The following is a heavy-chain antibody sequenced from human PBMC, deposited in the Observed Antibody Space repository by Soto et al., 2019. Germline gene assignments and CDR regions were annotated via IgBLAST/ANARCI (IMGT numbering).Heavy chain of an antibody. D-gene: IGHD4-17*01. V-gene: IGHV4-31*03. Sequence: QVQLQESGPGLVKPSQTLSLTCTVSGGSISSGGYYWSCIRQHPGKGLEWIGYIYYSGSTYYNPSLKSRVTISVDTSKNQFSLKLSSVTAADTAVYYCARDGGNGDYESPHDAFDIWGQGTMVTVSS. J-gene: IGHJ3*02. CDR1: GGSISSGGYY. CDR3: ARDGGNGDYESPHDAFDI. CDR2: IYYSGST.